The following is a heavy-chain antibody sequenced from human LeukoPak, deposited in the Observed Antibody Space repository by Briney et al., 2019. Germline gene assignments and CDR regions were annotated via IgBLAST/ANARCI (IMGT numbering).Heavy chain of an antibody. D-gene: IGHD4-23*01. Sequence: SVKVSCRASGYTFTDYYMHWVRQAPGQGLEWMGWLNPNTLVTKYAQHFQGRVSMTWDTSISTGYMDLHSLTSDDTAVYYCARKDGGRDGMDVWGQGTTVTVSS. V-gene: IGHV1-2*02. CDR3: ARKDGGRDGMDV. J-gene: IGHJ6*02. CDR1: GYTFTDYY. CDR2: LNPNTLVT.